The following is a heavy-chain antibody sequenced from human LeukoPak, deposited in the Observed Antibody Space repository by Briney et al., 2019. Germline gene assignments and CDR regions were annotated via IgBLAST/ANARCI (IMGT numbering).Heavy chain of an antibody. CDR3: ARDWAGGLFDY. CDR2: VSFSSTII. V-gene: IGHV3-48*01. D-gene: IGHD3-16*01. Sequence: GGSLRLSCAASGFTFSSYNMNWVRQAPGKGLEWVSYVSFSSTIIYCADSVKGRFTISRDNAKNSLYLQMNSLRAEDTAVYYCARDWAGGLFDYWGQGTLVTVSS. J-gene: IGHJ4*02. CDR1: GFTFSSYN.